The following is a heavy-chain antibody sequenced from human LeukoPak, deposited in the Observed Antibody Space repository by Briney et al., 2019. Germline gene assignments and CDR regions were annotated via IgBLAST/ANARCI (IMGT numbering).Heavy chain of an antibody. CDR3: ANNLYCASASCL. CDR1: GFIFSDYT. D-gene: IGHD2-2*01. V-gene: IGHV3-21*01. J-gene: IGHJ4*02. CDR2: ISPDSSYI. Sequence: GGSLRLSCAASGFIFSDYTMNWVRQAPGKGMEWVSSISPDSSYIFYADSVKGRFTISRDNAKNSLYLQMNSLKAEDTATYYCANNLYCASASCLWGQGTLVSVSS.